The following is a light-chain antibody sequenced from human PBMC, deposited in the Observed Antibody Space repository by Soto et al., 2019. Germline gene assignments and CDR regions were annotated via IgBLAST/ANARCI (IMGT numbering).Light chain of an antibody. CDR2: AAS. V-gene: IGKV1-39*01. Sequence: DIQLTQSPSSLSASVGDRVTITCRASQSISSDLNWYQQKPGKAPKLLIYAASSLQSGVPSRFSGSGSGTDFTLTISSLPPEDFATYYCQQSYSTPITFGQGTRLEIK. CDR3: QQSYSTPIT. J-gene: IGKJ5*01. CDR1: QSISSD.